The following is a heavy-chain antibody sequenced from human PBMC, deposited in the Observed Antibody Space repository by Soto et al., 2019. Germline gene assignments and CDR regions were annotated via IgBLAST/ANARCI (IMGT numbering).Heavy chain of an antibody. Sequence: EVQLLESGGGLVQPGGSLRLSCAASGFTFGPFAMNWVRQPPGKGLEWVSGIYGDSSGTFYADSVKGRFTISRDNYKNTLYLQMNNLRAEDTAVYYCAKDVRPGGRWDIDYWGQGTLVTVSS. J-gene: IGHJ4*02. CDR3: AKDVRPGGRWDIDY. V-gene: IGHV3-23*03. CDR2: IYGDSSGT. D-gene: IGHD1-26*01. CDR1: GFTFGPFA.